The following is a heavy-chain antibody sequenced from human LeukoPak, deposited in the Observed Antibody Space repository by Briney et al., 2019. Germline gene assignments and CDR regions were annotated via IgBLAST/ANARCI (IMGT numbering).Heavy chain of an antibody. J-gene: IGHJ4*02. V-gene: IGHV3-21*01. D-gene: IGHD2-21*01. CDR3: ARDRIGGD. CDR1: GFTFSSYS. Sequence: PGGSLRLSCAASGFTFSSYSMNWVRQAPGKGLEWVSSISSGSSYIYYADSVKGRFTISRDNAKNSLYLQMNSLRAEDTAVYYCARDRIGGDWGQGTLVTVSS. CDR2: ISSGSSYI.